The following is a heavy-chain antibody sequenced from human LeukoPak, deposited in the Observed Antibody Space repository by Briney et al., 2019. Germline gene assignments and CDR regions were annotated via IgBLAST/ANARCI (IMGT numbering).Heavy chain of an antibody. CDR3: ASPTDDSSGYEEYFQH. CDR2: ISYDGSNK. V-gene: IGHV3-30-3*01. D-gene: IGHD3-22*01. J-gene: IGHJ1*01. Sequence: GRSLRLSCAASGFTFSSYAMHWVRQALGKGLEWVAVISYDGSNKYYADSVKGRFTISRDNSKNTLYLQMNSLRAEDTAVYYCASPTDDSSGYEEYFQHWGQGTLVTVSS. CDR1: GFTFSSYA.